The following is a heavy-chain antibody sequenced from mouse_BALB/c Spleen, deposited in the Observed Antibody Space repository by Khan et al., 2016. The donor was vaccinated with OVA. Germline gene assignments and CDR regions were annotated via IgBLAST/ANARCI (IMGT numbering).Heavy chain of an antibody. J-gene: IGHJ3*01. V-gene: IGHV3-6*02. CDR2: IRYDGNT. D-gene: IGHD3-1*01. Sequence: EVQLQESGPGLVKPSQSLSLTCSVTGYSITNGYFWNWIRQFPGNNLEWMGYIRYDGNTNYNPSLKNRISITRDTSKNQFFLNLNSVTPEDTATXCSARGGSSGPAWFTYWGQGTLVTVSA. CDR1: GYSITNGYF. CDR3: ARGGSSGPAWFTY.